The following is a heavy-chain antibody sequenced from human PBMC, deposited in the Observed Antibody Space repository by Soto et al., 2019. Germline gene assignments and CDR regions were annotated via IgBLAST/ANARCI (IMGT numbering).Heavy chain of an antibody. V-gene: IGHV4-34*01. CDR3: ARDMLGANPRGMDV. D-gene: IGHD1-26*01. CDR2: INHSGST. Sequence: TSETLSLTCAVYGGSFSGYYWSWIRQPPGKGLEWIGEINHSGSTNYNPSLKSRVTISVDTSKNQFSLKLSSVTAADTAVYYCARDMLGANPRGMDVCGQGNTFTAS. J-gene: IGHJ6*02. CDR1: GGSFSGYY.